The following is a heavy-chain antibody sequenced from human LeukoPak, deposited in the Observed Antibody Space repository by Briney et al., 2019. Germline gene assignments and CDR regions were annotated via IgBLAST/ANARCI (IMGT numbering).Heavy chain of an antibody. CDR3: AREPRLLLWFGTPEHWFDP. D-gene: IGHD3-10*01. CDR1: GGSISSGDYY. V-gene: IGHV4-30-4*01. J-gene: IGHJ5*02. CDR2: IYYSGST. Sequence: PSQTLSLTCTVSGGSISSGDYYWSWIRQPPGKGLEWIGYIYYSGSTYYNPSLKSRVTISVDTSKNQFPLKLSSVTAADTAVYYCAREPRLLLWFGTPEHWFDPWGQGTLVTVSS.